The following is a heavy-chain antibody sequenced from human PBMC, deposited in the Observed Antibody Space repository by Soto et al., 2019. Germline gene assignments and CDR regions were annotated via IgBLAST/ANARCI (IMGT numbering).Heavy chain of an antibody. CDR3: ARVRTEIYYGMDV. J-gene: IGHJ6*02. V-gene: IGHV3-7*05. CDR2: IKYDESEK. CDR1: GFTFRTYW. Sequence: EVQLVESGGGLVQPGGSLRLSCVASGFTFRTYWMAWVRQAPEKGLEWVAKIKYDESEKFYVDSVKGRFTVSRDNARNSLFVQMNSLRAEDTALYYCARVRTEIYYGMDVWGQGTTVTVSS.